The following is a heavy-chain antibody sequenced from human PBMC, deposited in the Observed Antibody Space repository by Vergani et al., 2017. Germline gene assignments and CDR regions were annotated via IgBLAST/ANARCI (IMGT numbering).Heavy chain of an antibody. CDR2: IYWNDDK. Sequence: QITLKESGPTLVKPTQTLTLTCTFSGFSLSTSGVGVGWIRQPPGKALEWLALIYWNDDKRYSPSLKSRLTITKDTSKNQVVLTMTNMDPVDTATYYCAHRLRHPNYDFWSGYRGYFDYWGQGTLVTVSS. J-gene: IGHJ4*02. CDR3: AHRLRHPNYDFWSGYRGYFDY. V-gene: IGHV2-5*01. CDR1: GFSLSTSGVG. D-gene: IGHD3-3*01.